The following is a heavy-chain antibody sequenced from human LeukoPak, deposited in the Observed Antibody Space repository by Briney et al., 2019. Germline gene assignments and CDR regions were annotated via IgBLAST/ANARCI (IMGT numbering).Heavy chain of an antibody. V-gene: IGHV4-34*01. D-gene: IGHD3-10*01. CDR3: ARLYGSGSYYNY. CDR2: INHSGST. CDR1: GYSITSGYY. J-gene: IGHJ4*02. Sequence: SETLSLTCTVSGYSITSGYYWSWIRQPPGKGLEWIGEINHSGSTSYNPSLKSRVTISVDTSKNQFSLKLSSVTAADTAVYYCARLYGSGSYYNYWGQGTLVTVSS.